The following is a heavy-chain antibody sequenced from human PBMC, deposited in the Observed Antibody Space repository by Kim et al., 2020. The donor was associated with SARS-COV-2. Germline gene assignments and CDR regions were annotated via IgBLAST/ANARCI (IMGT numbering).Heavy chain of an antibody. J-gene: IGHJ4*02. CDR2: ISSSSSYI. CDR1: GFTFSSYS. Sequence: GGSLRLSCAASGFTFSSYSMNWVRQAPGKGLEWVSSISSSSSYIYYADSVKGRFTISRDNAKNSLYLQMNSLRAEDTAVYYCARDSSSWYYFDYWGQGTLVTVSS. V-gene: IGHV3-21*01. D-gene: IGHD6-13*01. CDR3: ARDSSSWYYFDY.